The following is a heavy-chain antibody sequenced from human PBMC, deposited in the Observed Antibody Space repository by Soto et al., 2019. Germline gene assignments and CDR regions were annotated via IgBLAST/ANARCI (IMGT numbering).Heavy chain of an antibody. V-gene: IGHV1-69*01. D-gene: IGHD3-3*01. CDR1: GGSFGNSA. Sequence: QVQLVQSGAEVKKPGSSVKVSCKASGGSFGNSAINWVRQAPGQGLEWLGGFIPVYRTLNYAQKFQGRVTITADESTGTAYMTLSSLVSDDTAVYYCATGDIWIGYFTVDSWGQGTRVTVSS. CDR2: FIPVYRTL. J-gene: IGHJ4*02. CDR3: ATGDIWIGYFTVDS.